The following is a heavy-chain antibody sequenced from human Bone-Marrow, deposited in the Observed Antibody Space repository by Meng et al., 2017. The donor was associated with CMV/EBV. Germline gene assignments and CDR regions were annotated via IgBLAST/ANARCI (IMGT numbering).Heavy chain of an antibody. Sequence: GGSLRLSCAASGFTFGGYEMNWVRQAPGKGLEWVSYISTSGTTMYYADSVKGRFTISRDSAKDSLYLQMNSLRAEDTAVYYCARDLHWGCVDYWGRGTLVTVSS. CDR1: GFTFGGYE. CDR2: ISTSGTTM. D-gene: IGHD7-27*01. J-gene: IGHJ4*02. V-gene: IGHV3-48*03. CDR3: ARDLHWGCVDY.